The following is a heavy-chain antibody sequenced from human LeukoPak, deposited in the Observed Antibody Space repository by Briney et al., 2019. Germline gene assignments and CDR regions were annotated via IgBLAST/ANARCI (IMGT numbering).Heavy chain of an antibody. CDR3: AREWAGYGSGSYYYY. V-gene: IGHV1-69*13. D-gene: IGHD3-10*01. CDR1: GGTFSSYA. CDR2: IIPLFGTA. J-gene: IGHJ4*02. Sequence: SVKVSCTASGGTFSSYAISWVRQAPGQGLEWMGGIIPLFGTANYAQKFLGRVIITADESTSTTHMYLSSLKSEDTAVYYCAREWAGYGSGSYYYYWGQGTLVTVSS.